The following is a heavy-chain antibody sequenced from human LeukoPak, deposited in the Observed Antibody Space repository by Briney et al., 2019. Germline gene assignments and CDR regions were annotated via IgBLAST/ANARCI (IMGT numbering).Heavy chain of an antibody. D-gene: IGHD5-12*01. J-gene: IGHJ4*02. CDR1: GYSISSGYY. CDR3: AGGYSGYERYPFDY. V-gene: IGHV4-61*01. Sequence: SETLSLTCTVSGYSISSGYYWGWIRQPPGKGLEWIGYIFYSGDSNYNPSLKSRVTISVDTSKKQFSLKSSSVTAADTAVYYCAGGYSGYERYPFDYWGQGTLVTVSS. CDR2: IFYSGDS.